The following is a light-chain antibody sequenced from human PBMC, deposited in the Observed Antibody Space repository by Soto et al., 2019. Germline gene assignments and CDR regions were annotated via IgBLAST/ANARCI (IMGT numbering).Light chain of an antibody. J-gene: IGKJ3*01. CDR2: GAS. Sequence: EVVLTQSPGTLSLSPGERATLSCRASQALSNIYLAWYQQKPGQAPRLLIYGASYRATGIPDRFSGIGSGTDFTLTISRLEPEDFAVYYCQQYGVSRFTFGPGTKVDL. CDR3: QQYGVSRFT. CDR1: QALSNIY. V-gene: IGKV3-20*01.